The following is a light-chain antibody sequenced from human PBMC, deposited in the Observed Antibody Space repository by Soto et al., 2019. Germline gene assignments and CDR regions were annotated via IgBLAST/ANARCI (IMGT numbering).Light chain of an antibody. CDR1: QGISSY. CDR3: QQLNSLFT. CDR2: AAS. J-gene: IGKJ3*01. Sequence: DIQLTQSPSFLSASVGDRVTITCRASQGISSYLAWYQQKPGKAPKLLIYAASTLQSGVPSRFIGSGSGTEFTLTISSLQPEDFATYYCQQLNSLFTFGPGTKVDIK. V-gene: IGKV1-9*01.